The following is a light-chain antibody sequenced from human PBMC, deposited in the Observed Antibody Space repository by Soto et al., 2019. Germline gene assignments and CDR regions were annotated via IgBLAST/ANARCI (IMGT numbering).Light chain of an antibody. CDR3: QQDYSPLLT. J-gene: IGKJ4*01. V-gene: IGKV1-39*01. CDR1: QSISSY. CDR2: AAS. Sequence: DIQMTQSPSSLSASVGDRVTITCRASQSISSYLNWYQQKPGKAPKLMIFAASSLQSGVPSRFSGSGSGTDFTLTISSLQPEDFALYFCQQDYSPLLTFGGGTRVEIK.